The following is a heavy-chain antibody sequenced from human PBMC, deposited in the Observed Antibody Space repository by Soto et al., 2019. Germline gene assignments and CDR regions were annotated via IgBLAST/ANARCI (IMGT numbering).Heavy chain of an antibody. V-gene: IGHV4-59*01. D-gene: IGHD7-27*01. CDR2: IYYTGST. CDR3: AGAPNWAYFDF. J-gene: IGHJ4*02. Sequence: PSETLSLTCTVSSGSISTYYWSWIRQPPGKGLEWIGYIYYTGSTNYNPSLKTRVAISMDTSKNQFSLNLSSVTAADTAVYYCAGAPNWAYFDFWGQGTLVTVS. CDR1: SGSISTYY.